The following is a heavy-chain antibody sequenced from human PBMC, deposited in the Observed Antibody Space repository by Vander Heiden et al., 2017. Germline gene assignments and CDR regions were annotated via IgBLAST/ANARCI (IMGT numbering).Heavy chain of an antibody. CDR1: GYTSNNYG. Sequence: QVQLVQSGDEVKKPGDSVKITCQASGYTSNNYGFTWVRQAPGQGLECMGWINTYNGITHYAQNVQGRVTMTADTSTTTAYMELRSLRSDDTAVYYCATYSSLIPDYWGQGTLVTVSA. V-gene: IGHV1-18*01. J-gene: IGHJ4*02. D-gene: IGHD6-13*01. CDR2: INTYNGIT. CDR3: ATYSSLIPDY.